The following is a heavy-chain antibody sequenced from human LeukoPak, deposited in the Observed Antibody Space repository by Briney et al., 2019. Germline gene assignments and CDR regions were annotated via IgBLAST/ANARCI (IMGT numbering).Heavy chain of an antibody. Sequence: ASVKVSCKASGYTFTSYGISWVRQAPGQGLEWMGWISAYNCNTNYAQRLQGRVTMTTDTSTSTANMELRTLSSADTAVYYCARVWGGKIAAAVEGDYWGQGTLVTVSS. V-gene: IGHV1-18*01. D-gene: IGHD6-13*01. CDR3: ARVWGGKIAAAVEGDY. CDR2: ISAYNCNT. CDR1: GYTFTSYG. J-gene: IGHJ4*02.